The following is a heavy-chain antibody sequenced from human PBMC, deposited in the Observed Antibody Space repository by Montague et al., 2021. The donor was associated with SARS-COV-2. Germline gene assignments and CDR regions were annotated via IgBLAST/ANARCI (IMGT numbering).Heavy chain of an antibody. CDR1: GFNFNNYP. D-gene: IGHD3-10*01. J-gene: IGHJ4*02. V-gene: IGHV3-30*04. CDR3: SRSGGVFWFRASVALVAD. CDR2: VSYDGSVQ. Sequence: SLRLSCAASGFNFNNYPLHWVRQAPGKGLQWVAVVSYDGSVQHYADSVKGRFTISRDNSKNTLYLQMDSLTTEDTAVYFCSRSGGVFWFRASVALVADWGQGTLVTVSS.